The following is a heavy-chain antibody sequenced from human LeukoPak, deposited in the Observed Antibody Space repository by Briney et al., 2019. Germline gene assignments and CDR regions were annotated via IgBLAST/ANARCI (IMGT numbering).Heavy chain of an antibody. CDR2: IIPIFGTA. Sequence: ASVKVSCKASGGTFSSYAISWVRQAPGQGLEWMGGIIPIFGTANYAQKFQGRVTITADESTSTAYMELSSLRSEDTAVYYCARDPMDCSSTSCYLDWFDPWGQGTLVTVSS. CDR3: ARDPMDCSSTSCYLDWFDP. V-gene: IGHV1-69*13. CDR1: GGTFSSYA. D-gene: IGHD2-2*01. J-gene: IGHJ5*02.